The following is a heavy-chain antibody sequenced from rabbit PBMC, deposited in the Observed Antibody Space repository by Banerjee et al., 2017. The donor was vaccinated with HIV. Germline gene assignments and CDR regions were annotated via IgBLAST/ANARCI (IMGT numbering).Heavy chain of an antibody. CDR1: GFDFSSYYM. Sequence: QEQLVESGGGLVQPGGSLKLSCKASGFDFSSYYMSWVRQAPGKGLEWIAAIYAGSSGTTYYASWAKGRFTISRTSSTTVTLQMTSLTAADTATYFCARDFNLWGPGTLVTVS. J-gene: IGHJ4*01. V-gene: IGHV1S45*01. CDR3: ARDFNL. CDR2: IYAGSSGTT.